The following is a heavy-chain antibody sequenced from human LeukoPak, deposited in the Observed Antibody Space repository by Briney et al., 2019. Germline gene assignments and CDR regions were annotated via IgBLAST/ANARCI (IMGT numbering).Heavy chain of an antibody. Sequence: ASVKVSCKASGYTFTSYYMHWVRQATGQGLEWMGWMNPNSGNTGYAQKFQGRVTMTRNTSISTAYMELSSLRSEDTAVYYCARERGIRRSGGSPSHPTPRNWFDPWGQGTLVTVSS. J-gene: IGHJ5*02. CDR1: GYTFTSYY. CDR3: ARERGIRRSGGSPSHPTPRNWFDP. V-gene: IGHV1-8*02. D-gene: IGHD2-15*01. CDR2: MNPNSGNT.